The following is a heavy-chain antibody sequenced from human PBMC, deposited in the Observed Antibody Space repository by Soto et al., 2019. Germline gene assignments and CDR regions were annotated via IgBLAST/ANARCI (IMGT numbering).Heavy chain of an antibody. J-gene: IGHJ3*02. Sequence: SETLSLTCTVSGGSISSYYWSWIRQPPGKGLEWIGYIYYSGSTNYNPSLKSRGTISVDTSKNQFSLKLSSVTAADTAVYYCARAGAGEPYDSFDIWGQGTMVDVSS. V-gene: IGHV4-59*01. D-gene: IGHD3-16*01. CDR1: GGSISSYY. CDR2: IYYSGST. CDR3: ARAGAGEPYDSFDI.